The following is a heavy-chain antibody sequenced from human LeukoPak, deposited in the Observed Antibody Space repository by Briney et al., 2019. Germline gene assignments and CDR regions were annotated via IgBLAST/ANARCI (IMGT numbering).Heavy chain of an antibody. J-gene: IGHJ4*02. V-gene: IGHV3-7*04. CDR2: IKQDGSEK. Sequence: PGGSLRLSCAASGFTFSNYWLSWVRQAPGKGLEWVANIKQDGSEKYYVDSVKGRFIVSRDNAKNSLYLQMNSLRAEGTAVYYCARVYDVWSGYYRDYWGQGTLVTVSS. D-gene: IGHD3-3*01. CDR1: GFTFSNYW. CDR3: ARVYDVWSGYYRDY.